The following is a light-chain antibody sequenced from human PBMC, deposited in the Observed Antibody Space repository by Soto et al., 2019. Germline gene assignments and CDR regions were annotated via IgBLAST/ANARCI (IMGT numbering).Light chain of an antibody. Sequence: EIVMTQSPATLSVSPGERATLSCRASQSVSSNLAWYQQKAGQAPRLLMYGASTRAIGIPGRFSGSGSGTEFTLTISSLQSEDFAVYYCQQSDKWPPTFGQGTK. CDR3: QQSDKWPPT. CDR2: GAS. V-gene: IGKV3-15*01. CDR1: QSVSSN. J-gene: IGKJ1*01.